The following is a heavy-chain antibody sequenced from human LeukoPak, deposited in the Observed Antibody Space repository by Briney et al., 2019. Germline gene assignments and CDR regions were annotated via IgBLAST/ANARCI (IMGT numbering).Heavy chain of an antibody. CDR2: ITQDGSEG. V-gene: IGHV3-7*01. CDR3: ARVSGTYYPVDY. Sequence: VANITQDGSEGDYVDSVKARFTISRDNAKSSLFLQMNSLRAEDTAVYYCARVSGTYYPVDYWGQG. J-gene: IGHJ4*02. D-gene: IGHD1-26*01.